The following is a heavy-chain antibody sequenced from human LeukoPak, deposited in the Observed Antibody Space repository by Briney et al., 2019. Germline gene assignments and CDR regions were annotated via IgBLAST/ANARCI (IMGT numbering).Heavy chain of an antibody. V-gene: IGHV1-46*01. CDR3: ARDRYSSGWNGMDV. CDR1: GYTFTSYH. CDR2: INPSGGST. D-gene: IGHD6-19*01. J-gene: IGHJ6*02. Sequence: ASVKVSCKASGYTFTSYHMHWVRQAPGQGLEWMGIINPSGGSTTNAQKFQGRVIMTTDTSTSTAYMELSSLRSEDTAVYYCARDRYSSGWNGMDVWGQGTTVTVSS.